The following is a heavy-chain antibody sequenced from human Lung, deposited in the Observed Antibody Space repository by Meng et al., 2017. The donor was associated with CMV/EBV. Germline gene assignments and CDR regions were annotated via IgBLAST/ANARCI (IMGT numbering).Heavy chain of an antibody. CDR3: TSAPGDY. D-gene: IGHD1-14*01. CDR1: GYTFIDYY. J-gene: IGHJ4*03. CDR2: INPKSGGT. V-gene: IGHV1-2*02. Sequence: QVRLVQSGAEVKKPGASVKVSCKASGYTFIDYYMHWVRQAPGQGLEWVGWINPKSGGTHYAQSFQGRVTITRDTSINTVYVEISSLKSDDTAVYYCTSAPGDYWGQGILVTVSS.